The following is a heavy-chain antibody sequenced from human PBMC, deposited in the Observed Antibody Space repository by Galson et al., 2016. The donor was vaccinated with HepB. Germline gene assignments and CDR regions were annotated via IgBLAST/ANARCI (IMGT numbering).Heavy chain of an antibody. Sequence: SVKVSCKASGYRFPTYGISWVRQAPGQGLEWLGWISANSGNTIYAQKFQDRVTMTRDTSASTVYMDLRSLRSDDTAVYYCAREGEGGFDYWGQGTLVTVSS. CDR2: ISANSGNT. CDR1: GYRFPTYG. J-gene: IGHJ4*02. CDR3: AREGEGGFDY. V-gene: IGHV1-18*04. D-gene: IGHD1-26*01.